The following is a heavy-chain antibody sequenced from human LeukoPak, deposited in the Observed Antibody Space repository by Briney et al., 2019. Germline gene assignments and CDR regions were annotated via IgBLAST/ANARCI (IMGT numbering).Heavy chain of an antibody. J-gene: IGHJ5*02. Sequence: GGSLRLSCAASGFTFSSYSMNWVRQAPGKWLEWVSSISSSSSYIYYADSGKGRFTIARDNAKNSMYLQMTSLRAEDTAVYYCARDRLLWFGELWNWFDPWGQGTLVTVSS. CDR2: ISSSSSYI. CDR3: ARDRLLWFGELWNWFDP. D-gene: IGHD3-10*01. V-gene: IGHV3-21*01. CDR1: GFTFSSYS.